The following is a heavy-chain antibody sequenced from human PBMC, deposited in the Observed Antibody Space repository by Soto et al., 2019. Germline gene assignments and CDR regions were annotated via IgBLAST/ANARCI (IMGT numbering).Heavy chain of an antibody. J-gene: IGHJ4*02. Sequence: EVQLVESGGGLVQPGRSLRLSCAASGFTFDDYAMHWVRQAPGKGLEWVSGISWNSGSIGYADSVKGRFTISRDNAKNSLYLQTKSLRAEDTALFYCAKDRGLVLSFYFDYWGQGTLVTVSS. CDR2: ISWNSGSI. CDR3: AKDRGLVLSFYFDY. D-gene: IGHD6-19*01. V-gene: IGHV3-9*01. CDR1: GFTFDDYA.